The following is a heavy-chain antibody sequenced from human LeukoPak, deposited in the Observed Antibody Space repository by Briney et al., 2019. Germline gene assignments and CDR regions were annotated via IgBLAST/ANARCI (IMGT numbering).Heavy chain of an antibody. CDR2: INHSGST. V-gene: IGHV4-34*01. D-gene: IGHD3-10*01. J-gene: IGHJ3*02. Sequence: PSETLSLTCAVYGGSFSGYYWSWIRQPPGKGLEWIGEINHSGSTNYNPSLKSRVTISVDTSKNQFSLKLSSVTAADTAVYYCARGERRITMVRGVISRRAFDIWGQGTMVTVSS. CDR3: ARGERRITMVRGVISRRAFDI. CDR1: GGSFSGYY.